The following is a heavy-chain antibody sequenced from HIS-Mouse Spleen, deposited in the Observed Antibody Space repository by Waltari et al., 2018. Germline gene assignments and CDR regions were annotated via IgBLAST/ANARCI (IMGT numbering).Heavy chain of an antibody. J-gene: IGHJ6*02. Sequence: GGINYAQKFQGRVTMTRDTSISTAYMELSRLRSDDTAVYYCARDHSYYGMDVWGQGTTVTVSS. CDR2: GGI. CDR3: ARDHSYYGMDV. V-gene: IGHV1-2*02.